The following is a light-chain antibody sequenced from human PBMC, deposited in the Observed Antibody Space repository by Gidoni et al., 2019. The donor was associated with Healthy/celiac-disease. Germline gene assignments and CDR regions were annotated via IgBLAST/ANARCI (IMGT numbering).Light chain of an antibody. V-gene: IGLV3-1*01. CDR3: QAWDSSTVV. CDR2: QDS. CDR1: KLGDKY. Sequence: SYELTQPHSASVSPGQTASITCSGDKLGDKYACWYQQKPGQSPVLVIYQDSKRPSGFPERFSGSNSGNTATLTISGTQAMDEADYYCQAWDSSTVVFGGGTKLTVL. J-gene: IGLJ2*01.